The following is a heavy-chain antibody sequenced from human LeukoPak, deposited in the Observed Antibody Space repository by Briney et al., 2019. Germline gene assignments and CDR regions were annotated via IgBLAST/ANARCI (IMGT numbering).Heavy chain of an antibody. CDR1: GFXXSXYW. CDR2: ISSSSSYI. Sequence: XLXXXXSGFXXSXYWMSWVRQAPGKGLEWVSSISSSSSYIHYADSVKGRFTISRDNAKNSLYLQMNSLKAEDTAVYYCARDAYCGGDCYYYFDYWGQGTLVTVSS. CDR3: ARDAYCGGDCYYYFDY. J-gene: IGHJ4*02. D-gene: IGHD2-21*02. V-gene: IGHV3-21*01.